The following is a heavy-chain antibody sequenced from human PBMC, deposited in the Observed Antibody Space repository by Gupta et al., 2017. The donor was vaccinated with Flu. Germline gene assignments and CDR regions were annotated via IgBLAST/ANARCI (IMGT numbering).Heavy chain of an antibody. CDR2: ISSSGSTL. CDR1: GFTFTTYA. Sequence: EVQLVESGGGLVQPGGSLRLSCEASGFTFTTYAFMWVRQAPRKGLEWLSYISSSGSTLYYADSVKGRFTISRDDAKDSLYLQMNSLRAEDTAVYYCAPAAPNFDYWGQVALVAVSS. D-gene: IGHD2-15*01. CDR3: APAAPNFDY. V-gene: IGHV3-48*03. J-gene: IGHJ4*02.